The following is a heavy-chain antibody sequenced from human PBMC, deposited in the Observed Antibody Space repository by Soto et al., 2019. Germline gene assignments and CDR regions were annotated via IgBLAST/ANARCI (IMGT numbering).Heavy chain of an antibody. CDR2: ISYDGSNK. Sequence: QVQLVESGGGVVQPGRSLRLSCAASGFTFSSYAMHWVRQAPGKGLEWVAVISYDGSNKYYADSVKGRFTISRDNSKNTLYLQMNSLRAEDTAVYYCARVEYSYGYGYYYNGMDVWGQGTTVTVSS. J-gene: IGHJ6*02. V-gene: IGHV3-30-3*01. D-gene: IGHD5-18*01. CDR1: GFTFSSYA. CDR3: ARVEYSYGYGYYYNGMDV.